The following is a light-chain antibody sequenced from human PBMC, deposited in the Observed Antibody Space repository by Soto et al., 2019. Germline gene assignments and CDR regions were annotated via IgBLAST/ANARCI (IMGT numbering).Light chain of an antibody. CDR2: GTF. CDR3: LQDFKYPRT. Sequence: AIQMTQSPSSLSASVGDRVTITCRASQDIRTELGWYQQEPGKAPRLLIYGTFSLQSGVPSRFSGSGSGTDFTLTISSLQPDDFATYYCLQDFKYPRTFGQGTKVEVK. J-gene: IGKJ1*01. CDR1: QDIRTE. V-gene: IGKV1-6*01.